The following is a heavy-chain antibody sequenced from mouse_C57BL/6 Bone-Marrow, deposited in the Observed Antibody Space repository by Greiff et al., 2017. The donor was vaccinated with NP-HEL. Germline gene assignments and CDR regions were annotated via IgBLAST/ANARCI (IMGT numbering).Heavy chain of an antibody. CDR1: GYTFISYW. CDR2: IDPSDSYT. Sequence: QVQLQQPGAELVRPGTSVKLSCKASGYTFISYWMHWVKQRPGQGLEWIGVIDPSDSYTNYNQKFKGKATLTVDTSSSTAYMQLSSLTSEDSAVYYCARYYGSPWFAYWGQGTLVTVSA. D-gene: IGHD1-1*01. V-gene: IGHV1-59*01. J-gene: IGHJ3*01. CDR3: ARYYGSPWFAY.